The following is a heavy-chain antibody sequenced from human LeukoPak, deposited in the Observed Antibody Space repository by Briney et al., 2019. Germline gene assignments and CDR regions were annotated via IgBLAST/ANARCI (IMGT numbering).Heavy chain of an antibody. CDR3: TAVRGHYDSSGYSGY. CDR1: GFTFSSYS. Sequence: GGSLRPSCAASGFTFSSYSMNWVRQAPGKGLEWVSYISSTSVTKYYADFVKGRCTISRDNAQNSLYLQMNSLRAEDTAVYYCTAVRGHYDSSGYSGYWGQGTLVTVSS. J-gene: IGHJ4*02. D-gene: IGHD3-22*01. CDR2: ISSTSVTK. V-gene: IGHV3-48*04.